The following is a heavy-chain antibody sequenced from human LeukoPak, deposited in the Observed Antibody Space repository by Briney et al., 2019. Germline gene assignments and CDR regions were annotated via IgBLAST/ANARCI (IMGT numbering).Heavy chain of an antibody. CDR3: AKAKRIAAAAHFDY. J-gene: IGHJ4*02. V-gene: IGHV3-30*02. CDR2: IRYDGSNK. D-gene: IGHD6-13*01. Sequence: PGGSLRLSCAASGFTFSSYGMHWVRQAPGKGLEWVAFIRYDGSNKYYADSVKGRFTIPRDNSKNTLYLQMNSLRAEDTAVYYCAKAKRIAAAAHFDYWGQGTLVTVSS. CDR1: GFTFSSYG.